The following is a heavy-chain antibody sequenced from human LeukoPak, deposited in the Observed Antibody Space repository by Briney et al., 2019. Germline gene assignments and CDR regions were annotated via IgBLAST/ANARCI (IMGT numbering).Heavy chain of an antibody. CDR3: AKDMSIAAAWIDY. V-gene: IGHV3-9*01. CDR2: ISCNSGSI. CDR1: GFTFNGYA. D-gene: IGHD6-13*01. J-gene: IGHJ4*02. Sequence: GGSLTLSCAASGFTFNGYAMHWVRQAPGKGLEWVAGISCNSGSIGYADSVKGRFTISRDNAKNTLYLKMNSLRAEDTALYYCAKDMSIAAAWIDYWGQGTLVTVSS.